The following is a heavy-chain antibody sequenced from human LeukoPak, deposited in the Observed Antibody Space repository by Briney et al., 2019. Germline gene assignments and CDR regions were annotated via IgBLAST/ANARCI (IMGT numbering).Heavy chain of an antibody. J-gene: IGHJ2*01. V-gene: IGHV3-33*08. Sequence: GGSLRLSCAASGFTFSSYGMHWVRQAPGKGLEWVAVIWYDGSNKYYADSVKGRFTISRDNSKNTLYLRMNSLRAEDTAVYYCARDTSYSSSWYDWYFDLWGRGTLVTVSS. D-gene: IGHD6-13*01. CDR1: GFTFSSYG. CDR2: IWYDGSNK. CDR3: ARDTSYSSSWYDWYFDL.